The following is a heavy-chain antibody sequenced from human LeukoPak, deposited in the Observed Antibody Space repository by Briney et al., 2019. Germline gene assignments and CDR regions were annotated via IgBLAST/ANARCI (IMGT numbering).Heavy chain of an antibody. CDR1: GGSFSGYY. CDR3: ARHVVGSSSSDWFDP. CDR2: INHSGST. V-gene: IGHV4-34*01. J-gene: IGHJ5*02. D-gene: IGHD6-13*01. Sequence: SETLSLTCAVYGGSFSGYYWSWIRQPPGKGLEWIGEINHSGSTNYNPSLKSRVTISVDTSKNQFSLKLSSVTAADTAVYYCARHVVGSSSSDWFDPWGQGTLVTVSS.